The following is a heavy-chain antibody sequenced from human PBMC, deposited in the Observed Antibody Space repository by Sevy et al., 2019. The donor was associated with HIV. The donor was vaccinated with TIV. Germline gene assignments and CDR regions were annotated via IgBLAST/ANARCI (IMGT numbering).Heavy chain of an antibody. CDR3: ASTEGSSWYYYYYYGMDV. V-gene: IGHV3-21*01. CDR1: GFTFSSYS. CDR2: ISSSSSYI. Sequence: GSLRLSCAASGFTFSSYSMNWVRQAPGKGLEWVSSISSSSSYIYYADSVKGRFTISRDNAKNSLYLQMNSLRAEDTAVYYCASTEGSSWYYYYYYGMDVWGQGTTVTVSS. J-gene: IGHJ6*02. D-gene: IGHD6-13*01.